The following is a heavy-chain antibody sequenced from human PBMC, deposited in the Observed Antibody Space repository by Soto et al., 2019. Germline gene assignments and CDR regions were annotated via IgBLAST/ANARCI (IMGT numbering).Heavy chain of an antibody. J-gene: IGHJ4*02. Sequence: EVQLLESGGGLVQPGGSLRLSCGASGFTFSSYAMRWVRQAPGKGLEWVSAISGSGDSTYYADSVKGRFTISRDNSKNTLYLQMNSLRAEDTAVYYFAGRGGGSYYDYWGQGTLVTVSS. CDR1: GFTFSSYA. D-gene: IGHD1-26*01. CDR2: ISGSGDST. CDR3: AGRGGGSYYDY. V-gene: IGHV3-23*01.